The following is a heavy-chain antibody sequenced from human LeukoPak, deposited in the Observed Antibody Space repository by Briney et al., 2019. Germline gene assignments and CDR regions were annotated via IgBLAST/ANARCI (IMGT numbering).Heavy chain of an antibody. CDR1: GYTFTGYY. CDR2: INPSGGST. CDR3: AREIGSYYDSSGYYSNWFDP. J-gene: IGHJ5*02. D-gene: IGHD3-22*01. Sequence: ASVKVSCKASGYTFTGYYMHWVRQAPGQGLEWMGIINPSGGSTSYAQKFQGRVTMTRDMSTSTVYMELSSLRSEDTAVYYCAREIGSYYDSSGYYSNWFDPWGQGTLVTVSS. V-gene: IGHV1-46*01.